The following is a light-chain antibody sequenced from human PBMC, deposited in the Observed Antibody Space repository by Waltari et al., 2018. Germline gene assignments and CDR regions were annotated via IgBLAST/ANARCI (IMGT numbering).Light chain of an antibody. CDR2: KAS. J-gene: IGKJ2*01. CDR3: QQYNTYSS. CDR1: QSISNW. V-gene: IGKV1-5*03. Sequence: DIQMTQSPSSLSASVGDRVTITCRASQSISNWLAWYQQKPGKAPILMIYKASILKSGVQSRFSGSGSGTQFTLTISSLQPGDFATYYCQQYNTYSSFGQGTKLEIK.